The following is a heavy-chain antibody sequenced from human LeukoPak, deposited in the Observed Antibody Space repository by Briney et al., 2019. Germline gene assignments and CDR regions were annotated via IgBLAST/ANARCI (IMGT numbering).Heavy chain of an antibody. CDR3: AREGLRFGAHAFDI. V-gene: IGHV4-39*07. CDR2: IYYSGST. J-gene: IGHJ3*02. CDR1: GGSISSSSYY. D-gene: IGHD3-10*01. Sequence: SETLSLTCTVSGGSISSSSYYWGWIRQPPGKGLEWIGSIYYSGSTYYNPCRKSRVTISVDTSKNQFSLKLSSVPAADTAVYYCAREGLRFGAHAFDIWGQGTMVTVSS.